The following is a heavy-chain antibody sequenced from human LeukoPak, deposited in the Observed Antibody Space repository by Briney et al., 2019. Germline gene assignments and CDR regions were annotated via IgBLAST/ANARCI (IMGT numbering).Heavy chain of an antibody. CDR3: ARLDGYNFGFDY. D-gene: IGHD5-12*01. CDR1: GFTFSSNA. Sequence: GGSLRLSCAASGFTFSSNAMNWVRQAPGKGLEWVSCINGGGTTYYADSVKGRFTISRDISENTLYLQMNSLRAEDTAVYYCARLDGYNFGFDYWGQGTLVTVSS. CDR2: INGGGTT. V-gene: IGHV3-23*01. J-gene: IGHJ4*02.